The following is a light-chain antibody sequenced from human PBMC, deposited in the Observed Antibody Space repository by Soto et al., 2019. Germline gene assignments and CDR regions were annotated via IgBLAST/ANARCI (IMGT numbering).Light chain of an antibody. J-gene: IGKJ5*01. CDR2: DAS. CDR3: QQYNKWPPIT. Sequence: EIVMTQSPVTLSVAPGERATLSCRASQSVSSDVAWYQQKPGQAPRLLLYDASTRATDVPDRFSGSGSGAEFTLTISWLQSEDFAVYYCQQYNKWPPITFGQGTRLEIK. V-gene: IGKV3-15*01. CDR1: QSVSSD.